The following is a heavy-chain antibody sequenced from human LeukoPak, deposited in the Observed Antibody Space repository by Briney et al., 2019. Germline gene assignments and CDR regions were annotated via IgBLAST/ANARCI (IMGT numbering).Heavy chain of an antibody. V-gene: IGHV3-30*18. Sequence: GGSLRLSCAASGFTFSSYGMHWVRQAPGKGLEWVAVISNDGSNKYYADSVKGRFTISRDNSKNTLYLEMNSLRAEDTAVYYCAKDPYSYGPYGMDVWGQGTTVTVSS. J-gene: IGHJ6*02. CDR3: AKDPYSYGPYGMDV. CDR1: GFTFSSYG. CDR2: ISNDGSNK. D-gene: IGHD5-18*01.